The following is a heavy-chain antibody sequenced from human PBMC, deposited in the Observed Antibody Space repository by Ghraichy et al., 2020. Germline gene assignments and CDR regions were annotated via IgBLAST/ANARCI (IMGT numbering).Heavy chain of an antibody. J-gene: IGHJ4*02. CDR1: GFTFNTYY. D-gene: IGHD5-18*01. CDR2: IKQDGSEK. V-gene: IGHV3-7*04. CDR3: GRGGYIYGSNPVDY. Sequence: GSLRLSCAASGFTFNTYYMTWVRQAPGKGLEWVANIKQDGSEKYYVESVKGRFTISRDNAKDSVYLQMNSLRSEDTAVYYCGRGGYIYGSNPVDYWGQGTQVTVSS.